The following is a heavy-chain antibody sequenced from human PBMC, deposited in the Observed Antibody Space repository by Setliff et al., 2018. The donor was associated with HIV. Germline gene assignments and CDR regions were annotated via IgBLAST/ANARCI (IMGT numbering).Heavy chain of an antibody. V-gene: IGHV4-34*01. D-gene: IGHD2-15*01. CDR1: GGSLTDYD. CDR3: ARGFEGYCSGASCHWFDS. CDR2: ISHSGRT. J-gene: IGHJ5*01. Sequence: PSETLSLTCAVYGGSLTDYDWTWIRQTPAKGLEWIGEISHSGRTNYNPSLKTRLIISRDTSKIQFSLRLSSATVADTAIYYCARGFEGYCSGASCHWFDSWGQGTQVTVSS.